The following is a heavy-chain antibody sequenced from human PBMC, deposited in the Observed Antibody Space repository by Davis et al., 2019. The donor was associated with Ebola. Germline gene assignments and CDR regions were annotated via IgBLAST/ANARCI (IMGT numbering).Heavy chain of an antibody. CDR3: AREGGRYYDSSGYVFDI. V-gene: IGHV1-46*01. Sequence: ASVKISCKASGYRFTRYYMHWGRQAPGQGLEWMGIINTITGGTSYAQNFQVRVNMTRDTSTSTVYMELSSLRSEDTAVYYCAREGGRYYDSSGYVFDIWGQGTRVKVAS. D-gene: IGHD3-22*01. J-gene: IGHJ3*02. CDR1: GYRFTRYY. CDR2: INTITGGT.